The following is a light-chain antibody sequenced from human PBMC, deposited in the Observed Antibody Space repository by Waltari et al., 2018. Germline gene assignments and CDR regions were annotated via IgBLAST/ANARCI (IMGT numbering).Light chain of an antibody. CDR1: RDINKY. CDR3: QQHRDLPPT. Sequence: DIQMTQSSSSLSTSVGDRVTITCQATRDINKYLNWYQQKPGKAPRLLIYDASALETGVPSRFSGSGSGRDFTLTITSLQPEDIGTYFCQQHRDLPPTFGQGTRLEI. V-gene: IGKV1-33*01. CDR2: DAS. J-gene: IGKJ5*01.